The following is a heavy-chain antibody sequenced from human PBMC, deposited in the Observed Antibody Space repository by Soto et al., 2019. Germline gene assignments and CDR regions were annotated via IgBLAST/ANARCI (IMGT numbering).Heavy chain of an antibody. CDR2: ISAFNVIT. V-gene: IGHV1-18*01. D-gene: IGHD6-19*01. J-gene: IGHJ6*03. CDR1: GYSFTNYG. CDR3: ARDRGVAPPVAGNTHYYYYMDV. Sequence: QDQLLQSGAEVKKPGASVTVSCKASGYSFTNYGITWVRQAPEQGLGWMGWISAFNVITHDAQKLKGRVTMTTDASTSTAYMELRSLRSDDTAVYYCARDRGVAPPVAGNTHYYYYMDVWGKGTTVTVSS.